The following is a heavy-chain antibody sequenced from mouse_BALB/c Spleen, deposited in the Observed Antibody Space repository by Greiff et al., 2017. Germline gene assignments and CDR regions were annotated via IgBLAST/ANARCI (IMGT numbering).Heavy chain of an antibody. CDR3: ASGRTGTEFAY. D-gene: IGHD4-1*01. V-gene: IGHV1-77*01. J-gene: IGHJ3*01. Sequence: QVQLQQSGAELARPGASVKLSCKASGYTFTDYYINWVKQRTGQGLEWIGEIYPGSGNTYYNEKFKGKATLTADKSSSTAYMQLSSLTSEDAAVYFCASGRTGTEFAYWGQGTLVTVSA. CDR1: GYTFTDYY. CDR2: IYPGSGNT.